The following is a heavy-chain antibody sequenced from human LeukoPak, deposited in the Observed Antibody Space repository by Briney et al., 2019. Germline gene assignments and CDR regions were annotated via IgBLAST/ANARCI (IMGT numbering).Heavy chain of an antibody. Sequence: GGSLRLSCAASGFTFSSYSMNWVRQAPGKGLEWVSSISSSSSYIYYADSVKGRFTISRDNAKNSLYLQMNSLRAEDTAVYYCARDAFLGVVPAAIGEADYWGQGTLVTVSS. CDR3: ARDAFLGVVPAAIGEADY. J-gene: IGHJ4*02. CDR2: ISSSSSYI. CDR1: GFTFSSYS. V-gene: IGHV3-21*01. D-gene: IGHD2-2*02.